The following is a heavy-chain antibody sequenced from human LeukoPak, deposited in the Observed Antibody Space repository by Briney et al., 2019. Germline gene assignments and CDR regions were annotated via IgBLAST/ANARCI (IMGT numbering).Heavy chain of an antibody. CDR2: ISGSGGST. CDR1: GLTFSSYA. D-gene: IGHD5-18*01. V-gene: IGHV3-23*01. Sequence: PGGSLRLSCAASGLTFSSYAMSWVRQAPGKGLEWVSAISGSGGSTYYADSVKGRFTISRDNSKNTLYLQMNSLRAEDTAVYYCAKDLRGYFSYYFDYWGQGTLVTVSS. CDR3: AKDLRGYFSYYFDY. J-gene: IGHJ4*02.